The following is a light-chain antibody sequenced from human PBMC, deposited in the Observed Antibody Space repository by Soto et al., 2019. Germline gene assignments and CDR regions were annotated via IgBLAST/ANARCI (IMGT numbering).Light chain of an antibody. CDR3: QQYYSYPNT. CDR2: AAS. CDR1: QGISSY. V-gene: IGKV1-8*01. Sequence: AIRMTQSPSSFSASTGDRVTITCRASQGISSYLAWYQQKPGKGPKLLIYAASTLQSGVPSRFSGSGSGTDFTLTISCLQSEDFSTYYCQQYYSYPNTFGQGTKVEIK. J-gene: IGKJ1*01.